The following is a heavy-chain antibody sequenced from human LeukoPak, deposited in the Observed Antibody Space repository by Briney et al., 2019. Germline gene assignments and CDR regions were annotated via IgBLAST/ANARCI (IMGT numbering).Heavy chain of an antibody. Sequence: QPGGSLRLSCGASGFTFSNYAMHWVREAPGKGLEWVAVISYDGSNKDYADSVTGRFTISRDNSKNILYLQMISLRAEDTAIYYCARVSTAVSLAIDYWGQGTLVTVST. CDR2: ISYDGSNK. CDR3: ARVSTAVSLAIDY. D-gene: IGHD6-13*01. J-gene: IGHJ4*02. CDR1: GFTFSNYA. V-gene: IGHV3-33*01.